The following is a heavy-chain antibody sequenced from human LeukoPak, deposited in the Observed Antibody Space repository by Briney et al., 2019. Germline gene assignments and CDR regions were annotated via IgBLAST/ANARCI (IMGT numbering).Heavy chain of an antibody. D-gene: IGHD6-13*01. CDR2: IYYSGST. CDR3: ARQRSLSSSWPFDY. Sequence: SETLSLTCTVSGGSISSSSYYWGWIRQPPGKGLEWIGSIYYSGSTYYNPSLKSRVTISVDTSKNQFSLKLSSVTAADTAVYYCARQRSLSSSWPFDYWGQGTLVTVSS. CDR1: GGSISSSSYY. V-gene: IGHV4-39*01. J-gene: IGHJ4*02.